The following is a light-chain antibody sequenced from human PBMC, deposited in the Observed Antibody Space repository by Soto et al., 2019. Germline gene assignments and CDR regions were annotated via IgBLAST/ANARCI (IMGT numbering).Light chain of an antibody. V-gene: IGLV1-40*01. CDR1: SSNIGAGYD. CDR3: QSYDSSPYVV. Sequence: QSVLTQPPSVSGAPGQRVTISCTGSSSNIGAGYDVHWYQQLPGTAPKLLIYGNSNRPSGVPDRFSGSKSGPSASLAITGLQAEDEADYYCQSYDSSPYVVFGGGTKLTVL. CDR2: GNS. J-gene: IGLJ2*01.